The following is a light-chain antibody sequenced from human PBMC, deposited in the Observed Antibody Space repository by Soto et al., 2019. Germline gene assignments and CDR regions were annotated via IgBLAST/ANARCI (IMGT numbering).Light chain of an antibody. J-gene: IGKJ1*01. CDR3: QQYSSSPTWT. V-gene: IGKV3-20*01. CDR1: QTVTNNH. CDR2: SVS. Sequence: EIVLTQSPDTLSLSPGERATLSCRASQTVTNNHLAWYQQKPGQAPRLLIYSVSRRATGIPARFSGSGSGTDFTLTISRLEPEDFAVYYCQQYSSSPTWTFGLGTRVEIK.